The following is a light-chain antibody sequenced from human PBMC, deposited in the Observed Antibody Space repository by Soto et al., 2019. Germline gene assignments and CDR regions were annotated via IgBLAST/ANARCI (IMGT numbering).Light chain of an antibody. CDR2: EVS. CDR3: NSYTNNNTFV. Sequence: QSALTQPASVSGSPGQSITISCTGTSSDVGGYNYVSWFQQHPGKAPKLMIYEVSNRPSGVSNRFSGSRSGNTASLTISGLQSEDEAEYYCNSYTNNNTFVFGTGTKFTVL. J-gene: IGLJ1*01. V-gene: IGLV2-14*01. CDR1: SSDVGGYNY.